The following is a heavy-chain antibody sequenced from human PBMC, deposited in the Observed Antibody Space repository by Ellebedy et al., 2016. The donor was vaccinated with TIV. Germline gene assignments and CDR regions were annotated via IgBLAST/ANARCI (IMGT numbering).Heavy chain of an antibody. CDR2: VNPNSGYT. CDR1: GYTFTSYD. V-gene: IGHV1-8*01. D-gene: IGHD5-18*01. Sequence: ASVKVSXKASGYTFTSYDIHWVRQAPGQELEWMGWVNPNSGYTGYAQMFQGRVTMTRNTSINTAYMELRSLRSDDTAVYYCGTPMVGDFSYYYMDVWGKGTTVTVSS. J-gene: IGHJ6*03. CDR3: GTPMVGDFSYYYMDV.